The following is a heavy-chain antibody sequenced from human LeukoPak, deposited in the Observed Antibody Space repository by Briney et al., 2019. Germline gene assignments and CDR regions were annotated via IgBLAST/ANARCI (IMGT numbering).Heavy chain of an antibody. Sequence: GGSLRLSCAASGFTFSTYWMHWVRQAPGKGLVWVARIKGDGSSTIYADSVKGRFTISRDNSKNTLYLQTSSLRVEDAAVYYCARASTTVPNLLDHWGRGTLVTVSS. J-gene: IGHJ4*02. CDR1: GFTFSTYW. V-gene: IGHV3-74*01. CDR2: IKGDGSST. CDR3: ARASTTVPNLLDH. D-gene: IGHD4-17*01.